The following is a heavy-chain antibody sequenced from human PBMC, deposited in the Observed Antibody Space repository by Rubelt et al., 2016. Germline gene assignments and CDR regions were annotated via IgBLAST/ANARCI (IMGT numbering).Heavy chain of an antibody. CDR3: ARHLRRITIFGVAPVHMDV. D-gene: IGHD3-3*01. J-gene: IGHJ6*03. CDR1: GGSISSGGYY. CDR2: INHSGST. Sequence: QVQLQESGPGLVKPSQTLSLTCTVSGGSISSGGYYWSWIRQHPGKGLEWIGEINHSGSTNYNPSLKCRVTISVGTSKSQFSLKLSSLTAAETAVYYCARHLRRITIFGVAPVHMDVWGKGTTVTVSS. V-gene: IGHV4-31*03.